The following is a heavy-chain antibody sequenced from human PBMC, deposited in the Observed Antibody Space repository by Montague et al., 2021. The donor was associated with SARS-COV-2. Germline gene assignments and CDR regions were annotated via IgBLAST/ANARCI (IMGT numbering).Heavy chain of an antibody. J-gene: IGHJ6*02. V-gene: IGHV3-33*05. CDR3: ARDLTYYDILTGYFAESPHYYYYYGMDV. CDR2: ISYDGSNK. CDR1: GFTFSSYG. D-gene: IGHD3-9*01. Sequence: SLRLSCAASGFTFSSYGMHWVRQAPGKGLEWVAVISYDGSNKYYADSVKGRFTIPRDNSKNTLYLQMNSLRAEDTAVYYCARDLTYYDILTGYFAESPHYYYYYGMDVWGQGTTVTVSS.